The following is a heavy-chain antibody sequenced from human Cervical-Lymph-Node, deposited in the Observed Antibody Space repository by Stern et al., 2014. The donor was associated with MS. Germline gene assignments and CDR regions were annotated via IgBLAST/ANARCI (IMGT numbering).Heavy chain of an antibody. J-gene: IGHJ5*02. Sequence: QLQLQESGPGLLRPSETLSLTCTVSGASITSYYWSWIRQPPGKGLEWIGYIYYSGTTNCNASLKGRVAISIDPSKTQFSLRLSSVTAADTAVYYCARATDLWGQGTLVTVSS. V-gene: IGHV4-59*01. CDR3: ARATDL. CDR2: IYYSGTT. CDR1: GASITSYY.